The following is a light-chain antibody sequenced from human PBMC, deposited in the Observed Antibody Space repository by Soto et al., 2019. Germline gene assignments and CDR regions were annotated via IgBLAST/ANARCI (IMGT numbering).Light chain of an antibody. V-gene: IGKV3-20*01. CDR3: QQYGSSPST. J-gene: IGKJ2*01. Sequence: EIVLTQSPGTLSLSPGERATLSCRASQSVGSSYLAWYQQRPGQAPRLLIYGASSRATGIPDRFSGSGSGTDFTLTISALEPEDFAVYYFQQYGSSPSTFGQGTKLQIK. CDR1: QSVGSSY. CDR2: GAS.